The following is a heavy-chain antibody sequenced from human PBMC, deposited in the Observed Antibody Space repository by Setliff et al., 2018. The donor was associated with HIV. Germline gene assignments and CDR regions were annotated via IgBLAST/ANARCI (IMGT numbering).Heavy chain of an antibody. V-gene: IGHV4-59*08. D-gene: IGHD5-12*01. CDR2: SHNNGNT. Sequence: SETLSLTCTVSGGSISSYYWSWIRQPPGEGLEWIGYSHNNGNTHYNPSLKSRVTISVDTSKNHVSLRLNSVTAADTAVYYCARHRTYSGYDLFHYWGQGTLVTVSS. CDR3: ARHRTYSGYDLFHY. CDR1: GGSISSYY. J-gene: IGHJ4*02.